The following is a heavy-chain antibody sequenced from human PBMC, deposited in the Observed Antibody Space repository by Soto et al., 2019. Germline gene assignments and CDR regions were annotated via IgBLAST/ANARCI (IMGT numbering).Heavy chain of an antibody. D-gene: IGHD2-21*02. CDR2: ISGSGGST. J-gene: IGHJ4*02. CDR1: GFTFSSYA. V-gene: IGHV3-23*01. CDR3: AKDVTFYVTHFDY. Sequence: GGSLRLSCAASGFTFSSYAMSWVRQAPGKGLEWVSAISGSGGSTYYADSVKGRSTISRDNSKNTLYLQMNSLRAEDTAVYYCAKDVTFYVTHFDYWGQGTLVTVSS.